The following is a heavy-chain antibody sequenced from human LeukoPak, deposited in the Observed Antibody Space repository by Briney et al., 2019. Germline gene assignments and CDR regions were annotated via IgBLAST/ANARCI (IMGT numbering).Heavy chain of an antibody. Sequence: ASVEVSCKASGGTFSSYAISWVRQAPGQGLEWMGWINPNSGGTNYAQKFQGRVTMTRDTSISTAYMELSRLRSDDTAVYYCARDTYYYDSSGYSHYWGQGTLVTVSS. CDR1: GGTFSSYA. J-gene: IGHJ4*02. V-gene: IGHV1-2*02. CDR3: ARDTYYYDSSGYSHY. CDR2: INPNSGGT. D-gene: IGHD3-22*01.